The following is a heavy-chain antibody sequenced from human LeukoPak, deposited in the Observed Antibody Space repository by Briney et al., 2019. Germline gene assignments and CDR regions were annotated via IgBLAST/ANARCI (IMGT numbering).Heavy chain of an antibody. CDR2: IYYSGST. V-gene: IGHV4-59*01. CDR1: GGSISSYY. CDR3: ARDRDSSGYYDAFDI. Sequence: SETLSLTCTVSGGSISSYYWSWIRQPPGKGLEWIGYIYYSGSTNYNPSLKSRVTISVDTSKSQFSLKLSSVTAADTAVYYCARDRDSSGYYDAFDIWGQGTMVTVSS. J-gene: IGHJ3*02. D-gene: IGHD3-22*01.